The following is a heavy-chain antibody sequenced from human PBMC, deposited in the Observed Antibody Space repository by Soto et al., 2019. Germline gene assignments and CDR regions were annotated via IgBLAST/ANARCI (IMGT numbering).Heavy chain of an antibody. CDR2: ISYDGSNK. J-gene: IGHJ4*02. D-gene: IGHD3-9*01. CDR3: ARPSEPEYYAILTGLSPYFDY. CDR1: GFTFSSYA. V-gene: IGHV3-30-3*01. Sequence: QVQLVESGGGVVQPGRSLRLSCAASGFTFSSYAMHWVRQAPGKGLEWVAVISYDGSNKYYADSVKGRFTISRDNSKNTLYLQMNSLRAEDTAVYYCARPSEPEYYAILTGLSPYFDYWGQGTLVTVSS.